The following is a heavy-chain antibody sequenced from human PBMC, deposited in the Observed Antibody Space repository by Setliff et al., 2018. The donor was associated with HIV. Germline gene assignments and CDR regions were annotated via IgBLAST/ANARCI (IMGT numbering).Heavy chain of an antibody. D-gene: IGHD6-13*01. CDR3: SRGGGYSSSPSL. J-gene: IGHJ4*02. CDR1: GGSISSYY. V-gene: IGHV4-59*01. CDR2: IYYSGNT. Sequence: SETLSLTCAVSGGSISSYYWNWIRQPPGKGLEWIGYIYYSGNTNYNPSLKSRVIISVGTSKNQFSLKLNSVTAADTAVYYCSRGGGYSSSPSLWGQGTLVTVSS.